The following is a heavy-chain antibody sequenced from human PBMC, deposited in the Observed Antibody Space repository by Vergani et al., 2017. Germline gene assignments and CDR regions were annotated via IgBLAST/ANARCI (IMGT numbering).Heavy chain of an antibody. Sequence: QLQLQESGPGLVRPSETLSLTCTVSGGSISPRYSYWGWIRQPPGKGLEWSGSIFSTGTTYYNQSLNSRVTMSVDTSKNPFSLKLSSVTAADTAVYHFATYRGGTYYLGVDYWGQGTLVTVSS. CDR2: IFSTGTT. J-gene: IGHJ4*02. CDR1: GGSISPRYSY. CDR3: ATYRGGTYYLGVDY. D-gene: IGHD1-26*01. V-gene: IGHV4-39*01.